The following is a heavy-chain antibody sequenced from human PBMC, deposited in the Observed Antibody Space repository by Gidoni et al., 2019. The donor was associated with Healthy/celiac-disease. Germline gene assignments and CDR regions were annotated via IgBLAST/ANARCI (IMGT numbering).Heavy chain of an antibody. CDR3: AKVGVDIVLVVYAIPFDY. D-gene: IGHD2-8*02. CDR1: GFTFSSYA. J-gene: IGHJ4*02. CDR2: ISGSGGST. Sequence: EVQLLESGGGLVQPGGSLRLSCAASGFTFSSYAMSWVRQAPGKGLEWVSAISGSGGSTYYADSVKGRFTIYRDNSKNTLYLQMNSLRAEDTAVYYCAKVGVDIVLVVYAIPFDYWGQGTLVTVSS. V-gene: IGHV3-23*01.